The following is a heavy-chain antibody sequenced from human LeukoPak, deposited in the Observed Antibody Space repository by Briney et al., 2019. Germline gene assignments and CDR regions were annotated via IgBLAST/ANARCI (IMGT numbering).Heavy chain of an antibody. D-gene: IGHD2-8*01. Sequence: GGSLRLSCAASGFSFSSYLMHWARQTPGKGLVGVSRINSDGSSTNTADSGKGRVTISRDNAKNTLYLQMNSLRAEDTAVYYCARDGQGWSFDYWGQGTLVTVSS. CDR3: ARDGQGWSFDY. V-gene: IGHV3-74*01. CDR2: INSDGSST. J-gene: IGHJ4*02. CDR1: GFSFSSYL.